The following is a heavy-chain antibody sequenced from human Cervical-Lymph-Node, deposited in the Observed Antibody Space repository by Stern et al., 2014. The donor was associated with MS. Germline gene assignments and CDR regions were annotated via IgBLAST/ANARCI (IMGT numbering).Heavy chain of an antibody. CDR1: AGSISSYY. Sequence: QVQLQESGPGLVKPSETLSLTCTVSAGSISSYYWSWIRQPPGKGLEWIGYIFHSGSAIYNTSLKSRVTMSIDTSGNQFSLRLSSVTAADTAVYYCASTSPTWVENYLGQGTLVTVSS. J-gene: IGHJ4*02. V-gene: IGHV4-59*01. CDR2: IFHSGSA. CDR3: ASTSPTWVENY. D-gene: IGHD7-27*01.